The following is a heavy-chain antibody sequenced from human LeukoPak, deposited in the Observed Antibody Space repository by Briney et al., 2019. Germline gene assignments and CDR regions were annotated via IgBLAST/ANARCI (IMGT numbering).Heavy chain of an antibody. CDR2: IRSKTHGGTP. Sequence: PGGSLRLSCTASGFTFGDYAFSWVRQAPGKGLQWVTFIRSKTHGGTPEYAASVKGRFTVSRDDSKSIAYLQIDGLKTEDTAVYYCTRARYYGSASYYSDAFDVRGQGTLVTVSS. D-gene: IGHD3-10*01. CDR1: GFTFGDYA. V-gene: IGHV3-49*04. J-gene: IGHJ3*01. CDR3: TRARYYGSASYYSDAFDV.